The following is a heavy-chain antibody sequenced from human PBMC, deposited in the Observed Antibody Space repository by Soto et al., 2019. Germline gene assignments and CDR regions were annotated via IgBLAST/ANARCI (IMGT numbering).Heavy chain of an antibody. J-gene: IGHJ6*02. CDR3: AKEGRYYDSGSYFYGMDV. CDR2: IIYDGNKK. V-gene: IGHV3-30*14. CDR1: GFTFSSYA. Sequence: GGSLRLSCAASGFTFSSYAMHWVRQAPGKGLEWVAVIIYDGNKKYYADSVKGRFTIYRDNSQNTLYLQMNSLRAEDTALYYCAKEGRYYDSGSYFYGMDVWGQGTTVTVSS. D-gene: IGHD3-10*01.